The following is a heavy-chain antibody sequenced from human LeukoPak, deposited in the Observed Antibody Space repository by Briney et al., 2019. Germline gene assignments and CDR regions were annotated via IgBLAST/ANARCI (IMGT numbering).Heavy chain of an antibody. J-gene: IGHJ5*02. D-gene: IGHD3-10*01. V-gene: IGHV4-61*01. CDR3: AREMVRGFDP. CDR2: IYYSGST. CDR1: GGSVSSGSYY. Sequence: SETLSLTCTVSGGSVSSGSYYWSWIRQPPGKGLEWIGYIYYSGSTNYNPSLKSRVTISVDTSKNQFSLKLSSVTAADTAVYHCAREMVRGFDPWGQGTLVTVSS.